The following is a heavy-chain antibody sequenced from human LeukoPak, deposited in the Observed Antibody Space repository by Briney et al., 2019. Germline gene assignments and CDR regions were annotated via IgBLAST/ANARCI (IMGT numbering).Heavy chain of an antibody. Sequence: GGSLRLSCAASGFTFSSYAMSWVRQAPGKGLEWVSAISGSGGSTYYADSVKGRFTISRDNSKNTVYLQMNSLRAEDTAVYYCAKGREVYYYDSSEYYPSGYWGQVTLVTVSS. CDR1: GFTFSSYA. D-gene: IGHD3-22*01. CDR2: ISGSGGST. V-gene: IGHV3-23*01. CDR3: AKGREVYYYDSSEYYPSGY. J-gene: IGHJ4*02.